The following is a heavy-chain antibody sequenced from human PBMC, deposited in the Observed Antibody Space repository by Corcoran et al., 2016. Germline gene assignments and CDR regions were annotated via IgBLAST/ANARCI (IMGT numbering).Heavy chain of an antibody. V-gene: IGHV4-59*01. CDR2: IYYSGST. Sequence: QVQLQESGPGLVKPSETLSLTCTVSGGSISSYYWSWIRQPPGKGLEWIGYIYYSGSTNYNPSLKSRVTISVDTSKNQFSLKLSSVTAADTAVYYGARAKRGYSYGHLNWFDPWGQGTLVTVSS. J-gene: IGHJ5*02. D-gene: IGHD5-18*01. CDR1: GGSISSYY. CDR3: ARAKRGYSYGHLNWFDP.